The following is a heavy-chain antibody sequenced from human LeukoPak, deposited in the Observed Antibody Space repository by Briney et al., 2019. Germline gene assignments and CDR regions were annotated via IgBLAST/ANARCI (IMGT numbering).Heavy chain of an antibody. CDR2: ISGSGGST. J-gene: IGHJ3*02. CDR3: ANLVGATSPAFDI. D-gene: IGHD1-26*01. CDR1: GFTFSSYA. Sequence: GGSLRLSCAASGFTFSSYAMSWVRQAPGKGLEWVSAISGSGGSTYYADSVKGRKGRFTVSRDNSKNTLYLQMNSLRAEDTAVYYCANLVGATSPAFDIWGQGTMVTVSS. V-gene: IGHV3-23*01.